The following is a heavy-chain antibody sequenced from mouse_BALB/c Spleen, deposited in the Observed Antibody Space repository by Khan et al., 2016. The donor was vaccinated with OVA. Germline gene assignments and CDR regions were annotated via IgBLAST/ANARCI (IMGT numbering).Heavy chain of an antibody. V-gene: IGHV1-85*01. Sequence: QVQRRQSGAELVKPGASVKLSCKASGYTFTNYDLNWVRLRPEQGLEWIGWIFPGDGSAKYNEKFKGKATLTTDKSSSTAYMQLSRLTSEDSAVYFCARHCAGGVLYSYFDVCGARTAVTVYS. CDR2: IFPGDGSA. CDR3: ARHCAGGVLYSYFDV. CDR1: GYTFTNYD. J-gene: IGHJ1*01. D-gene: IGHD1-1*02.